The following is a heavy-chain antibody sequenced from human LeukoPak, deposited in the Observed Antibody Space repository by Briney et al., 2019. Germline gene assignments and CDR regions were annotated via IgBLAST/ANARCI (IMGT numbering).Heavy chain of an antibody. Sequence: PSETLSLTCTVSGDPINSYYWNWIRQPPGKGLEWIGYIYYNGRTDYNPSLKSRVTISVDTSKHQFSMKLKSVTAADTAVYFCARGRWLPNAFDIWGQGTMVTVFS. J-gene: IGHJ3*02. CDR3: ARGRWLPNAFDI. CDR2: IYYNGRT. CDR1: GDPINSYY. V-gene: IGHV4-59*01. D-gene: IGHD5-24*01.